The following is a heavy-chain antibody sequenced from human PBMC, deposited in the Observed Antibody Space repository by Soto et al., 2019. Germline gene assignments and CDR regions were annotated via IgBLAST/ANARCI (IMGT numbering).Heavy chain of an antibody. CDR1: GGSINSGGYY. Sequence: QVQLQESGPGLVKPSQTLSLTCTVSGGSINSGGYYWGWIRQFPGEVLEWIGHIFYSVTAYYNPSLKSRVTTSIGTFKTEFTLILYAATAKGTGVYDCARRLHDTVDTFCYWLETWGQGILVAASS. CDR2: IFYSVTA. V-gene: IGHV4-31*03. CDR3: ARRLHDTVDTFCYWLET. D-gene: IGHD2-21*02. J-gene: IGHJ4*02.